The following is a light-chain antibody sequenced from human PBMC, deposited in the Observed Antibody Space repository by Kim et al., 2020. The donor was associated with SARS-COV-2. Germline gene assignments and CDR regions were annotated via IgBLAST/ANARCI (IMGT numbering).Light chain of an antibody. J-gene: IGLJ2*01. CDR1: KLGDKY. Sequence: SYELTQPPSVSVSPGQTASITCSGDKLGDKYACXYQQKPGQSPVLVIYQDSKRPSGIPERFSGSNSGNTATMTISGTQAMDEADYYCQAWDSRPVVFGGG. V-gene: IGLV3-1*01. CDR3: QAWDSRPVV. CDR2: QDS.